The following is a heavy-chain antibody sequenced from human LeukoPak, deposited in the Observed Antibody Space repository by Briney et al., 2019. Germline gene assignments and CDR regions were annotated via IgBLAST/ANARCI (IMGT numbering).Heavy chain of an antibody. D-gene: IGHD2-15*01. CDR3: ARGYCSGGSCYPFDY. CDR1: GGTFSSYA. Sequence: GASVKVSCKASGGTFSSYAISWVRQAPGQGLEWMGRIIPIFGIANYAQKFLGRVTITADKSTSTAYMELSSLRSEDTAVYYCARGYCSGGSCYPFDYWGQGTLVTVSS. CDR2: IIPIFGIA. J-gene: IGHJ4*02. V-gene: IGHV1-69*04.